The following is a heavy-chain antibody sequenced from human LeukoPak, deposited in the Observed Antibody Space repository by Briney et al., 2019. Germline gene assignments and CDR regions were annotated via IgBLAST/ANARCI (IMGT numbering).Heavy chain of an antibody. D-gene: IGHD6-13*01. Sequence: SETLSLTCTVSGGSISSGSYYWSWIRQPAGKGLEWIGRIYTSGSTNYNPSLKSRVTISVDTSKNQFSLKLSSVTAADTAVYYCARRKQQLVSNWFDPWGQGTLVTVSS. CDR2: IYTSGST. V-gene: IGHV4-61*02. CDR3: ARRKQQLVSNWFDP. J-gene: IGHJ5*02. CDR1: GGSISSGSYY.